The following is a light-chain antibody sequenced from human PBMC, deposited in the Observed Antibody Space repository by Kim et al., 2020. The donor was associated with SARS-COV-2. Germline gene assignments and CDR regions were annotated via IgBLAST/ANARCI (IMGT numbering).Light chain of an antibody. Sequence: VSPGERSTLSCRARQSVSSNLVWYQHKPGQAPRLLIYGASTRATDIPARFSGSGSGTEFTLTISSLQSEDFAVYYCQQYYNWPRTFGQGTKVDIK. J-gene: IGKJ1*01. CDR1: QSVSSN. V-gene: IGKV3-15*01. CDR2: GAS. CDR3: QQYYNWPRT.